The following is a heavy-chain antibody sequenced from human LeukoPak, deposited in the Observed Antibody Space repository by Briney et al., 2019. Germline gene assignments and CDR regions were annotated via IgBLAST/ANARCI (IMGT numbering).Heavy chain of an antibody. CDR1: GYTLTSYA. CDR2: ISAYNGNT. J-gene: IGHJ6*03. CDR3: ARAEQQLDYYYYYYMDV. V-gene: IGHV1-18*01. D-gene: IGHD6-13*01. Sequence: GASVKVSCKASGYTLTSYAMNWVRQAPGQGLEWMGWISAYNGNTNYAQKLQGRVTMTTDTSTSTAYMELRSLRSDDTAAYYCARAEQQLDYYYYYYMDVWGKRTTVTVSS.